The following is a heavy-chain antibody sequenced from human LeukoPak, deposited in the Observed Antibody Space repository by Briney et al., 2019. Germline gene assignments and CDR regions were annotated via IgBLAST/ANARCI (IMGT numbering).Heavy chain of an antibody. CDR2: IHSGGAT. CDR3: ARCRGYGAYDWNYY. J-gene: IGHJ4*02. V-gene: IGHV3-53*01. D-gene: IGHD5-12*01. Sequence: PGGSLRLSCAASGFPVSNNYMSWVRQAPGKGLEWVSVIHSGGATYYADSVKGRFTISRDNSKNTLYLQMNTLRAEDTAVYYCARCRGYGAYDWNYYWGQGTLVTVSS. CDR1: GFPVSNNY.